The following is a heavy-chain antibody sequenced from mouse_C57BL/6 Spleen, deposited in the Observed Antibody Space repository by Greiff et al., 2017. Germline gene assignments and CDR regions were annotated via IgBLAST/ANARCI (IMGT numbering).Heavy chain of an antibody. V-gene: IGHV2-6-1*01. Sequence: VNLVESGPGLVAPSQSLSITCTVSGFSLTSYGVHWVRQPPGKGLEWLVVIWSDGSTTYNSALKSRLSISKDNSKSQVFLKMNSLQTDDTAMYYCARHDYYGNYDAMDYWGQGTSVTVSS. CDR2: IWSDGST. D-gene: IGHD2-1*01. CDR1: GFSLTSYG. J-gene: IGHJ4*01. CDR3: ARHDYYGNYDAMDY.